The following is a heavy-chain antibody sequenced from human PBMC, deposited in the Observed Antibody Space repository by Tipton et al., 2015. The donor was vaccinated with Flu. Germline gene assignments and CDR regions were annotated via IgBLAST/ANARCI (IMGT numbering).Heavy chain of an antibody. CDR2: IKEDGSTK. CDR3: ARIGYSSSCFDY. J-gene: IGHJ4*02. V-gene: IGHV3-7*01. CDR1: GFTFSTYW. D-gene: IGHD6-13*01. Sequence: SLRLSCAASGFTFSTYWMSWVRQAPGKGLEWVANIKEDGSTKYYMDSVKGRFTISRDNAKNSLYLQMNSLRAEDTAVYYCARIGYSSSCFDYWDQGLLVSVSS.